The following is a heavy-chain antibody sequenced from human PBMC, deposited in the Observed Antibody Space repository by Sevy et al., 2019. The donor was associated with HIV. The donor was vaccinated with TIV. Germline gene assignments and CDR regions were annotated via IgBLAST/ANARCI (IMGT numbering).Heavy chain of an antibody. V-gene: IGHV3-48*03. CDR1: GFTFSSYE. J-gene: IGHJ4*02. Sequence: GGSLRLSCAASGFTFSSYEMNWVRQAPGKGLEWVSYISSSGSTIYYADSVKGRFTISRDNAKNPLYLQMNSLRAEDTAVYYCARDKPDNYCSGGSCYSDYWGQGTLVTVSS. CDR2: ISSSGSTI. D-gene: IGHD2-15*01. CDR3: ARDKPDNYCSGGSCYSDY.